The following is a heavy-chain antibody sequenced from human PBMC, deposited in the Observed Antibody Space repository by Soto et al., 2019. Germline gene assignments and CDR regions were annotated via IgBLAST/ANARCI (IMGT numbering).Heavy chain of an antibody. V-gene: IGHV3-11*01. CDR2: IGTRGNTK. CDR1: GFTFSDYY. Sequence: GPPRLSCATSGFTFSDYYMSWIRQAPGKGLEWVSYIGTRGNTKYYADSVRGRFTISRDNAKNSLYLQMNSLRADDTAVYYCARDGTEYYGEYYDYWGQGIPVTVSS. J-gene: IGHJ4*02. D-gene: IGHD4-17*01. CDR3: ARDGTEYYGEYYDY.